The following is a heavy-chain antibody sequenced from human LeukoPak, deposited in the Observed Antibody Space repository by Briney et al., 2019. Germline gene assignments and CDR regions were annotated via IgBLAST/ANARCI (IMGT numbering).Heavy chain of an antibody. CDR3: ARRRTVSTTGRFDP. CDR2: IYYSGNT. Sequence: ASETLSLTCTVSGGSISSYYWSWIRQPPGKGLEWIGSIYYSGNTYYNPSLKSRVNISVDMSKNQVSLKVSSVTAADTAVYYCARRRTVSTTGRFDPWGQGILVTVSS. CDR1: GGSISSYY. D-gene: IGHD5/OR15-5a*01. V-gene: IGHV4-59*05. J-gene: IGHJ5*02.